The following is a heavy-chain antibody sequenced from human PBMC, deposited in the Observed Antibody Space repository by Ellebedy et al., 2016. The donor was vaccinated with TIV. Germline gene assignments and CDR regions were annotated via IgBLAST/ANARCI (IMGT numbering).Heavy chain of an antibody. CDR3: ARDPNSPGDTGYGDY. J-gene: IGHJ4*02. Sequence: PVGSLRLSCAASGFTFTTYWMSWVRQAPGKGLEWVANMNQVGSEKYYVDSVKGRFTISRDNAQNSLYLHMNNLRAEDTAVYYCARDPNSPGDTGYGDYWGQGVVVTVST. D-gene: IGHD5-12*01. CDR1: GFTFTTYW. V-gene: IGHV3-7*03. CDR2: MNQVGSEK.